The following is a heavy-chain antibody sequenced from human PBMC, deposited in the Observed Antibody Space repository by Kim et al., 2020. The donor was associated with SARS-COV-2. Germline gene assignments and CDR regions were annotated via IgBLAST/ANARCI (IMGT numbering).Heavy chain of an antibody. CDR3: ATIPGGYETPSKDV. CDR2: ISSSGSTI. J-gene: IGHJ6*02. CDR1: GFTFSSYE. Sequence: GGSLRLSCAASGFTFSSYEMNWVRQAPGKGLEWVSYISSSGSTIYYADSVKGRFTISRDNAKNSLYLQMNSLRAEDTAVYYCATIPGGYETPSKDVWGQGTTVTVSS. D-gene: IGHD5-12*01. V-gene: IGHV3-48*03.